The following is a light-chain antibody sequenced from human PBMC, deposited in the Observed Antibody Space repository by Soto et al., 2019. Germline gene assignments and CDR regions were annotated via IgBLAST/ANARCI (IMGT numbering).Light chain of an antibody. CDR3: SSFTSSSTWV. J-gene: IGLJ3*02. CDR2: EVS. V-gene: IGLV2-14*01. Sequence: QSVLTQPASVSGSPGQSITNSCTGTNSDIGGYNYVSWYQQHPGKAPKLMICEVSNRPSGVSNRFSGSKSGNTASLTISGLQAEDEADYYCSSFTSSSTWVFGGGTKLTVL. CDR1: NSDIGGYNY.